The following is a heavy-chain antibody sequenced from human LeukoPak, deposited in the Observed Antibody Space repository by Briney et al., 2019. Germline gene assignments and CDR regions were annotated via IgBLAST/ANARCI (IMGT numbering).Heavy chain of an antibody. D-gene: IGHD4-23*01. Sequence: GGSLRLSCVPSGFTISGHAMSWVRQAPAKGLEWVSITVAGYSETHYADSVRGRFTISRDDSSNTLSLEMNSLGADDTGTYYCVKDFCRGGNCPFPFFDSWGQGTVVTVSS. J-gene: IGHJ4*02. CDR2: TVAGYSET. V-gene: IGHV3-23*01. CDR3: VKDFCRGGNCPFPFFDS. CDR1: GFTISGHA.